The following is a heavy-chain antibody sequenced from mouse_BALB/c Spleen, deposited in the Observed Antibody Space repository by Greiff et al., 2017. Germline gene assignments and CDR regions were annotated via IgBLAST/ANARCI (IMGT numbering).Heavy chain of an antibody. CDR3: ARLHYYGTGAY. J-gene: IGHJ3*01. Sequence: EVKLVESGGGLVRPGGSLKLSCAPSGFTLSTYALSWVRQSPEKRLEWVAEISSGGSYTYFPDTVTGRFTISRDNAKNTLYLEMSSLRSEDTAMYYCARLHYYGTGAYGGQGTLVTVSA. CDR2: ISSGGSYT. CDR1: GFTLSTYA. D-gene: IGHD1-2*01. V-gene: IGHV5-9-4*01.